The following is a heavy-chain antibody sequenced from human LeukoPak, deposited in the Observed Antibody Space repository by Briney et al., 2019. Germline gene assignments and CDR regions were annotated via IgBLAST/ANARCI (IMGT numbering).Heavy chain of an antibody. V-gene: IGHV4-39*01. D-gene: IGHD4-17*01. CDR2: IYYSGST. J-gene: IGHJ4*02. CDR1: GGSISSRSYY. CDR3: ARNNYGDYVGDY. Sequence: SETLSLTCTVSGGSISSRSYYWGWIRQPPGKGLEWIGSIYYSGSTYYNPSLKSRVTISVDTSKNQFSLKLRSVTAADTAVYYCARNNYGDYVGDYWGQGTLVTVSS.